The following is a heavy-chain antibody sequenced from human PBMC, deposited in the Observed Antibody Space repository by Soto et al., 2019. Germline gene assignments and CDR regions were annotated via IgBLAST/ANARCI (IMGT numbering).Heavy chain of an antibody. D-gene: IGHD1-26*01. V-gene: IGHV6-1*01. CDR3: ARDRWYEGATYYYYYGMDA. Sequence: PSQTLSLTCAISGDSVSSNSAAWNWIRQSPSRGLEWLGRTYYRSKWYNDYAVSVKSRITINPDTSKNQFSLQLNSVTPEDTAVYYCARDRWYEGATYYYYYGMDAWGQGTTVTVSS. J-gene: IGHJ6*02. CDR2: TYYRSKWYN. CDR1: GDSVSSNSAA.